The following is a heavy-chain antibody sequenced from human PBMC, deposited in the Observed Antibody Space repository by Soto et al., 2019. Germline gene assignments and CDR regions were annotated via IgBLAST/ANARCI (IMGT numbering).Heavy chain of an antibody. Sequence: GGSLRLSCAASGFTFSSYAMSWVRQAPGKGLEWVSAISGSGGSTYYADSAKGRFTISRDNSKNTLYLQMNSLRAEDTAVYYCAKDPFVVVTAIDYWGQGTLVTVSS. CDR3: AKDPFVVVTAIDY. D-gene: IGHD2-21*02. CDR1: GFTFSSYA. CDR2: ISGSGGST. J-gene: IGHJ4*02. V-gene: IGHV3-23*01.